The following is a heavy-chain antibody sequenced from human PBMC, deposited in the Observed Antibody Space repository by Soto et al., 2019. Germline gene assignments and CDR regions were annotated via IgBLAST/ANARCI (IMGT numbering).Heavy chain of an antibody. V-gene: IGHV4-39*01. Sequence: SETLSLTCTVSGGSISSSSYYWGWIRQPPGKGLEWIGSIYYSGSAYYKPSLRSRATISVDTSNNQFSLKLSSVTAADTAVYYCARRDYDFWSGYYNTRAFDIWGQGTMVTVSS. CDR1: GGSISSSSYY. D-gene: IGHD3-3*01. CDR2: IYYSGSA. CDR3: ARRDYDFWSGYYNTRAFDI. J-gene: IGHJ3*02.